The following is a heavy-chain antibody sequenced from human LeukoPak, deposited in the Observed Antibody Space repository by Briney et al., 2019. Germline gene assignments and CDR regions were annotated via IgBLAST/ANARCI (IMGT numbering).Heavy chain of an antibody. Sequence: PGGSLRLSCAASGFTFSSYGMHWVRQAPGKGLEWVAVIWYDGSDKYYADSVKGRFTISRDNSKNTLYLQMNSLRAEDTAVYYCARDSARYCSGGSCPYGMDVWGQGTTVTVSS. CDR2: IWYDGSDK. CDR3: ARDSARYCSGGSCPYGMDV. CDR1: GFTFSSYG. J-gene: IGHJ6*02. V-gene: IGHV3-33*01. D-gene: IGHD2-15*01.